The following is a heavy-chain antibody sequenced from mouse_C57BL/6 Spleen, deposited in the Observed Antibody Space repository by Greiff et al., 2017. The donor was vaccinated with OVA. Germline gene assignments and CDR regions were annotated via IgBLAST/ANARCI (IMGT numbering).Heavy chain of an antibody. J-gene: IGHJ1*03. CDR2: IWWDDDK. Sequence: QVTLKVSGPGILQPSQTLSLTCSFSGFSLSTFGMSVGWIRQPSGKGLEWLAHIWWDDDKYYNPALKSRLPISKDTSKNQVFLKIANVDTADTATYYCARNRAYYSNDWYFDVWGTGTTVTVSS. CDR3: ARNRAYYSNDWYFDV. CDR1: GFSLSTFGMS. D-gene: IGHD2-5*01. V-gene: IGHV8-8*01.